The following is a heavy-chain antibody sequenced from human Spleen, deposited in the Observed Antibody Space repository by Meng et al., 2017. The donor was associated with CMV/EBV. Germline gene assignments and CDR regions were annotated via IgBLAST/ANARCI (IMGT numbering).Heavy chain of an antibody. Sequence: ASVKVSCKASGYTFTSYYMHWVRQAPGQGLEWMGWISAYNGNTNYAQKLQGRVTMTTDTSTSTAYMELRSLRSDDTAVYYCARDLIFGVVMTRFDPWGQGTLVTVSS. J-gene: IGHJ5*02. CDR2: ISAYNGNT. CDR1: GYTFTSYY. CDR3: ARDLIFGVVMTRFDP. D-gene: IGHD3-3*01. V-gene: IGHV1-18*04.